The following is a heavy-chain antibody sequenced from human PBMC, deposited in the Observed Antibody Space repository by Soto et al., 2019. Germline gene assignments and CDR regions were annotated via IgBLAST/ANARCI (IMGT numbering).Heavy chain of an antibody. D-gene: IGHD3-9*01. Sequence: PWGSLRLACASSGFTFSIYGMHGVRQAPGKGLEWVAVISYDGSNKYYVDSVKGRFTISRDNSKNTLYLQMNSLRAEDTAFYYCAKTPTIEYGMDVWGQGTTVTVSS. CDR2: ISYDGSNK. CDR3: AKTPTIEYGMDV. CDR1: GFTFSIYG. V-gene: IGHV3-30*18. J-gene: IGHJ6*02.